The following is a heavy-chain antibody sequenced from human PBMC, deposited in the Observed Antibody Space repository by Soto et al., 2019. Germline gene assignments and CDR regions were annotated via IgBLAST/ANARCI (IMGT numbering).Heavy chain of an antibody. D-gene: IGHD3-10*01. CDR1: GYTFSSYY. CDR2: IHPSSGST. V-gene: IGHV1-46*01. Sequence: QVHLVQSGAEVKKPGASVNISCKASGYTFSSYYMNLVRQAPGQGLEWMGIIHPSSGSTFYAQKFQGRVTMTSDTSTSTVYMELSSLRSEDTAVYYCARALWFGELLFGSYGMDVWGQGTTVTVSS. J-gene: IGHJ6*02. CDR3: ARALWFGELLFGSYGMDV.